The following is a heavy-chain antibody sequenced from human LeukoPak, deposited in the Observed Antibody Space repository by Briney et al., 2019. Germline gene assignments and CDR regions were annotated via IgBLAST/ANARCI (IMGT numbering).Heavy chain of an antibody. CDR2: IHPSGDRT. J-gene: IGHJ4*02. CDR1: GYTLTNHY. V-gene: IGHV1-46*01. Sequence: APVKVSCKASGYTLTNHYMYWVRQAPGQELEWMGIIHPSGDRTSYAQKFQGRVTMTSDTSTSTVYMELSSLRSEDTAVYYCARVPEAGYNPDYWGQGTLVTVSA. D-gene: IGHD5-24*01. CDR3: ARVPEAGYNPDY.